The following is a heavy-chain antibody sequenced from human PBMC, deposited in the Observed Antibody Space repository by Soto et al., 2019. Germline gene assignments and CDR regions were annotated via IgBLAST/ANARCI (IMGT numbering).Heavy chain of an antibody. CDR3: AKDGYYYDSSGYYSRQYNWFDP. Sequence: ESGGGLVQPGGSLRLSCAASGFTFSSYAMSWVRQAPGKGLEWVSAISGSGGSTYYADSVKGRFTISRDNSKNTLYLQMNSLRAEDTAVYYCAKDGYYYDSSGYYSRQYNWFDPWGQGTLVTVSS. J-gene: IGHJ5*02. CDR2: ISGSGGST. CDR1: GFTFSSYA. V-gene: IGHV3-23*01. D-gene: IGHD3-22*01.